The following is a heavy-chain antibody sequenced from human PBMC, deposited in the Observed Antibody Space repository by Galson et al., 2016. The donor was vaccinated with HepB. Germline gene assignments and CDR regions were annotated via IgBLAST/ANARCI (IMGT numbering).Heavy chain of an antibody. D-gene: IGHD5-18*01. CDR2: IVVDSGNT. J-gene: IGHJ4*02. V-gene: IGHV1-58*01. CDR1: GFTFTSSP. Sequence: SVKVSCKASGFTFTSSPVQWVRQARGQRLEWIGWIVVDSGNTNYAQQFQERVTITKDMSASTAYMELSSLRSEDTAIYYCAAGSTPMGIPFDYWGQGTLVTVSS. CDR3: AAGSTPMGIPFDY.